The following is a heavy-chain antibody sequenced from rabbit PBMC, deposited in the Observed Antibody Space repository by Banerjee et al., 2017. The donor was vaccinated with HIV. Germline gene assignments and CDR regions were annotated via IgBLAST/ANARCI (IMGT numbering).Heavy chain of an antibody. CDR2: INTSSGST. J-gene: IGHJ4*01. CDR1: GFSFSNKYV. D-gene: IGHD5-1*01. Sequence: QEQLEESGGDLVKPEGSLTLTCTASGFSFSNKYVMCWVRQAPGKGLEWIACINTSSGSTVYATWAKGRFTISRTSSTTVALQMTSLTAADTATYFCARAYRDGSAYYNLWGPGTLVTVS. V-gene: IGHV1S45*01. CDR3: ARAYRDGSAYYNL.